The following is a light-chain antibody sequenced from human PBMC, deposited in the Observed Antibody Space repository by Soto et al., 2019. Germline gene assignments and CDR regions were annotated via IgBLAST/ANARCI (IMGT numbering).Light chain of an antibody. J-gene: IGLJ3*02. CDR3: ATWDDSLSGGV. Sequence: QSVLTQSPSASGTPGQRVTISCSGSSSNIGSNDVNWYQHLPGTAPKLLIYTNGQRPSGVPDRFSGSTSGTSASLAISGLQSEDEADYYCATWDDSLSGGVFGGGTKLTVL. V-gene: IGLV1-44*01. CDR2: TNG. CDR1: SSNIGSND.